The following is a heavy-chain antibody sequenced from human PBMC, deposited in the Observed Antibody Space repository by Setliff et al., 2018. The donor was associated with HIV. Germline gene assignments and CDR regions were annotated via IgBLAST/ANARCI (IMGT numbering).Heavy chain of an antibody. V-gene: IGHV3-48*01. D-gene: IGHD6-19*01. Sequence: SLRLSCVASGFTFSNYPMKWIRQAPGKGLECVSYITSSSDTTYYGDSVQGRFTTSRDNAKNSLYLQMNSLRADDTAVYYCARSMSGWSVDYWGQGIQVTVSS. CDR3: ARSMSGWSVDY. CDR2: ITSSSDTT. J-gene: IGHJ4*02. CDR1: GFTFSNYP.